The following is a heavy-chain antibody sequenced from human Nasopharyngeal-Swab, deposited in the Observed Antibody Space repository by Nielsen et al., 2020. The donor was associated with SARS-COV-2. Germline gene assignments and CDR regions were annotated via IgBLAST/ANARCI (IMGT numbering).Heavy chain of an antibody. CDR3: ARGGHYAMDV. CDR1: GFTFSSLW. D-gene: IGHD3-16*01. Sequence: GESLKISCVGTGFTFSSLWMNWVRQAPGKGLEWVSSISSSSSYIYYADSVEGRFTISRDNAKNSLYLQMNSLRAEDTAVYYCARGGHYAMDVWGQGTTVTVSS. V-gene: IGHV3-21*01. CDR2: ISSSSSYI. J-gene: IGHJ6*02.